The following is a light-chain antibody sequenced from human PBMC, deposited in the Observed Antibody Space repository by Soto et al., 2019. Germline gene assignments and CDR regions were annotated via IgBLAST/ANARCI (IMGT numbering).Light chain of an antibody. CDR3: CSYAGIYTFYV. J-gene: IGLJ1*01. Sequence: QSALTQPRSVSGSPGQSVTISCTGTSSDVGGYNYVSWYQQHPGKAPKLMIYDVTKRPSGVPDRFSGSKSGNTASLTISGLQAEDEADYCCCSYAGIYTFYVFGTG. V-gene: IGLV2-11*01. CDR2: DVT. CDR1: SSDVGGYNY.